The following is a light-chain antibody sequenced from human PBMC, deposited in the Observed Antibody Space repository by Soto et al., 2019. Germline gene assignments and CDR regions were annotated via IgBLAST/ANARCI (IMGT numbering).Light chain of an antibody. Sequence: EIMMTQSPLSLPVTPGEPASISCRSSQSLLHSNGYNYLDWYLQKPGQSPQLLIYLGSNRASGVPDRFSGSGSGTDFTLKISRVEAEDVGVYYCMQALQTPYTFGQGTKLEIK. J-gene: IGKJ2*01. CDR3: MQALQTPYT. CDR1: QSLLHSNGYNY. V-gene: IGKV2-28*01. CDR2: LGS.